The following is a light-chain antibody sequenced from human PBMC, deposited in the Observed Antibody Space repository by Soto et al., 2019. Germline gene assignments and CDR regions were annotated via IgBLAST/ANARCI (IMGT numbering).Light chain of an antibody. CDR2: DAS. CDR3: QQRSNWPPT. CDR1: QTVHTN. V-gene: IGKV3-11*01. J-gene: IGKJ1*01. Sequence: VMTQSPATLSVSPGDRVTLSCRASQTVHTNLAWYQQKPGQAPRLLIYDASNRATGIPARFSGSGSGTDFTLTISSLEPEDFAVYYCQQRSNWPPTFGQGTKVDIK.